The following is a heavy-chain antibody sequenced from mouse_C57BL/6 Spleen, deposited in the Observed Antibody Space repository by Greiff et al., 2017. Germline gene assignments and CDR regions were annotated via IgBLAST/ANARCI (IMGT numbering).Heavy chain of an antibody. V-gene: IGHV1-69*01. CDR3: AIYSKSLAWFAY. CDR2: IDPSDSYT. J-gene: IGHJ3*01. D-gene: IGHD2-5*01. Sequence: QVQLQQPGAELVMPGASVKLSCKASGYPFTSYWMHWVKQRPGQGLEWIGEIDPSDSYTNYNQKFKGKSTLTVDKSSSTSYMQLSSLTSEDSAVYYCAIYSKSLAWFAYWGQGTLGTVSA. CDR1: GYPFTSYW.